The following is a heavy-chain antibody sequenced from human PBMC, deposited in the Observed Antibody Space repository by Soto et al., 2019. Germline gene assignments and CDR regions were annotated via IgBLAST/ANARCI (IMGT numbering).Heavy chain of an antibody. CDR3: ARGLPVYYDSSGTLDY. CDR2: INHSGST. J-gene: IGHJ4*02. D-gene: IGHD3-22*01. CDR1: GGSFSGYY. Sequence: PSETLSLTCAVYGGSFSGYYWSWIRQPPGKGLEWIGEINHSGSTNYNPSLKSRVTISVDTSKNQFSLKLSSVTAADTAVYYCARGLPVYYDSSGTLDYWGQGTLVTVSS. V-gene: IGHV4-34*01.